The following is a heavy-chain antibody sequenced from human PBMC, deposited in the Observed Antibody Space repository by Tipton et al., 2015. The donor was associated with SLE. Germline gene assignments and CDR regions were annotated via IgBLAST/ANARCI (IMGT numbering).Heavy chain of an antibody. CDR3: ARDSGEAGTFWHFDL. V-gene: IGHV3-23*01. CDR2: ISGSGGTT. CDR1: GFIFSSFA. J-gene: IGHJ2*01. Sequence: GSLRLSCAASGFIFSSFAMAWVRQAPGKGLEWVSLISGSGGTTYYADSVKGRFTISRDNFKNTLELQMNSLRAEDTAVYYCARDSGEAGTFWHFDLWGRGTLVTVSS. D-gene: IGHD6-19*01.